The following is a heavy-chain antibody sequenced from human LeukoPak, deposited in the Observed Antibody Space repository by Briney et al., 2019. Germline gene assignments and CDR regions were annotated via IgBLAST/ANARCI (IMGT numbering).Heavy chain of an antibody. J-gene: IGHJ5*02. D-gene: IGHD2-2*01. Sequence: GGSLRLSCAASGFTFSTYGMHWVRQAPGKGLEWVAATWYDGSNKYYADSVKGRFTISRDNSKNTLYLQMNSLRAEDTAVYYCARGLRDCSSTSCYGHNWFDPWGQGTLVTVSS. V-gene: IGHV3-33*01. CDR2: TWYDGSNK. CDR3: ARGLRDCSSTSCYGHNWFDP. CDR1: GFTFSTYG.